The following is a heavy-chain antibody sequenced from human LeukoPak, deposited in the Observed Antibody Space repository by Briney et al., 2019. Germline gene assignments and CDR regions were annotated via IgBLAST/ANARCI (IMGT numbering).Heavy chain of an antibody. CDR1: GGSFSGYY. D-gene: IGHD3-22*01. V-gene: IGHV4-34*01. CDR2: INHSGST. Sequence: SETLSLTCAVYGGSFSGYYWSWIRQPPGKGLEWIGEINHSGSTNYNPSLKSRVTISVDTSKNQFSLKLSSVTAADTAVYYCARGRTYWYYYDSSGGWFDPWGQGTLVTVSS. CDR3: ARGRTYWYYYDSSGGWFDP. J-gene: IGHJ5*02.